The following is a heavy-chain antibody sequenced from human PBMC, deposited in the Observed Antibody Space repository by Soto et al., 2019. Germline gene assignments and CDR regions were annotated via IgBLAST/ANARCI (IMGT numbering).Heavy chain of an antibody. CDR3: ARDIGGGSSGGGDY. CDR2: IWYDGSNK. Sequence: QVQLVESGGGVVQPGRSLRLSCAASGFTFSSYGMHWVRQAPGKGLEWVAVIWYDGSNKYYADSVKGRFTISRDNSKNTLYRQMNSRRAEDTAVYYCARDIGGGSSGGGDYWGQGTLVTVSS. D-gene: IGHD6-25*01. V-gene: IGHV3-33*01. J-gene: IGHJ4*02. CDR1: GFTFSSYG.